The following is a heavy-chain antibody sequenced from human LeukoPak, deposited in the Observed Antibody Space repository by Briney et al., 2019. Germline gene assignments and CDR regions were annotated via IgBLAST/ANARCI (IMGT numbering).Heavy chain of an antibody. Sequence: GSLRLSCAASGFTFSKDWMSWVRQAPGKGLEWVGRIKSKADGGTADYAAPVKGRFTISRDDSKNTLYLQMNSLRVEDTAVYYCVRGGGSTCYNWGQGTLVTVSS. CDR1: GFTFSKDW. CDR3: VRGGGSTCYN. CDR2: IKSKADGGTA. J-gene: IGHJ4*02. V-gene: IGHV3-15*05. D-gene: IGHD2-15*01.